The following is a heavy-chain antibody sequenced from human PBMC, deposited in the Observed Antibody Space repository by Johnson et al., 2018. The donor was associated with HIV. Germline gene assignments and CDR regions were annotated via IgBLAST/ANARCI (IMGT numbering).Heavy chain of an antibody. CDR2: LNWNGGTM. CDR3: AKDLRLSWGQWVVQGGACEI. D-gene: IGHD6-19*01. CDR1: GFTFDDYG. Sequence: VQLVESGGGVVRPGGSLRLSCAASGFTFDDYGMRWFRQAPGKGLAWVSGLNWNGGTMGYADSVKGRFTISRDNAKKSLYLQMDRLRAEDTALYSCAKDLRLSWGQWVVQGGACEIWCRGTMVTVSS. V-gene: IGHV3-20*04. J-gene: IGHJ3*02.